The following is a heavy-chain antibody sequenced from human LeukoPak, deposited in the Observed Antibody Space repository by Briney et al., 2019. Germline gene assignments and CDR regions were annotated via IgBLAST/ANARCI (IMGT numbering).Heavy chain of an antibody. Sequence: TGGSLRLSCAASGFTVSSNYMSWVRQAPGKGLEWVSVIYSGGSTYYADFVKGRFTISRDNSKNTLYLQMNSLRAEDTAVYYCAREGDGYNSDYWGKGTLVTVSS. CDR2: IYSGGST. J-gene: IGHJ4*02. CDR1: GFTVSSNY. V-gene: IGHV3-53*01. D-gene: IGHD5-24*01. CDR3: AREGDGYNSDY.